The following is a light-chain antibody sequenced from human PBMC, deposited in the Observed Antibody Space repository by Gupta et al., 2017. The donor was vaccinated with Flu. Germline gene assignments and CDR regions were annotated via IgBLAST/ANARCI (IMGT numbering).Light chain of an antibody. CDR3: MQGTHWPWT. Sequence: VTLGQPASTSCRPSQSLVYSDGYTYLNWFQQRPGQSPRRLIYKVSKRDSGVPDRFSGSGSGTDFTLEISRVEAEDVGIYYCMQGTHWPWTFGQGTKVEIK. V-gene: IGKV2-30*01. CDR1: QSLVYSDGYTY. J-gene: IGKJ1*01. CDR2: KVS.